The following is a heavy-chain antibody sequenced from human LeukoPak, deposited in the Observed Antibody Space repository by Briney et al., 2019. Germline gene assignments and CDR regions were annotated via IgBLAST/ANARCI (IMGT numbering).Heavy chain of an antibody. J-gene: IGHJ4*02. Sequence: SETLSLTCAVYGGSFSGYYWSWIRQPPGKGLEWSGEINHSGSTNYNPSLKIRVTISVDTSKTQFSLKLSSVTAADTAVYYCARGDYVWGSYRLIPAFDYWGQGTLVTVSS. CDR1: GGSFSGYY. V-gene: IGHV4-34*01. CDR3: ARGDYVWGSYRLIPAFDY. D-gene: IGHD3-16*02. CDR2: INHSGST.